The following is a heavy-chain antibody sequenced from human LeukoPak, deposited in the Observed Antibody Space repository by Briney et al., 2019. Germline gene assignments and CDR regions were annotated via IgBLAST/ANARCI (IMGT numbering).Heavy chain of an antibody. Sequence: GGSLRLSCAASGFTFSSSAMSWVRQVPGKGLEWVPGISASGGSTSYADSVRGRFTISRDNSKNTLYVQMNSLRDEDTAVYYCAKSLIVVVRYYFDYWGQGTLVTVSS. CDR1: GFTFSSSA. CDR3: AKSLIVVVRYYFDY. J-gene: IGHJ4*02. D-gene: IGHD3-22*01. CDR2: ISASGGST. V-gene: IGHV3-23*01.